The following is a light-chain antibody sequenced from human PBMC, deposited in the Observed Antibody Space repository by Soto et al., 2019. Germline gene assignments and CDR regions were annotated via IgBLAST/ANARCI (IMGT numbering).Light chain of an antibody. V-gene: IGLV1-44*01. CDR2: SNN. J-gene: IGLJ1*01. CDR1: SSNIGSNT. Sequence: QPVLTQPPSASGTPGQRVTIPCSGSSSNIGSNTVNWYQQLPGTAPKLLIYSNNQRPSGVPDRFSGSKSGTSASLAISGLQSEDEADYYCAAWDDSLNGSYVFGTGTKLTVL. CDR3: AAWDDSLNGSYV.